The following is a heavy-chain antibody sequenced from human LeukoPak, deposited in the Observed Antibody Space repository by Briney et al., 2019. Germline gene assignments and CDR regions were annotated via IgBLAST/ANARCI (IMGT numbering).Heavy chain of an antibody. CDR2: IYDGDT. CDR1: GTSFTNYW. D-gene: IGHD3-10*01. CDR3: ARLRLSHSGGIDY. V-gene: IGHV5-51*01. Sequence: GESLKISCKGSGTSFTNYWIAWVRQMPGKGLECMGIIYDGDTRYSPSFQGQVTISADKSISTAYLQWSSLEASDAAIYYCARLRLSHSGGIDYWGQGTLVTVSS. J-gene: IGHJ4*02.